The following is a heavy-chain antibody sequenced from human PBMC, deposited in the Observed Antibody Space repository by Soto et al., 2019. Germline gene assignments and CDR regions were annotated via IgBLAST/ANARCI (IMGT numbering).Heavy chain of an antibody. CDR1: GFTVSSNY. CDR3: ARVGYSSGWFRS. CDR2: IYTGGST. J-gene: IGHJ5*02. V-gene: IGHV3-66*01. Sequence: EVQLVESGGGLVQPGGSLRLSCAASGFTVSSNYMSWVRQAPGKGLEWVSVIYTGGSTYYADSVKGRFTISRDNSKNTWYLQMNSLRAEDTAVYYCARVGYSSGWFRSWGKGTLVTVSS. D-gene: IGHD6-19*01.